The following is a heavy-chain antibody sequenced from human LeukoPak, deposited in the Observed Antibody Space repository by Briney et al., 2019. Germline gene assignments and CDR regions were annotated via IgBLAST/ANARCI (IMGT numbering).Heavy chain of an antibody. J-gene: IGHJ4*02. CDR1: GFTFSDCY. CDR2: ISSSSSYT. D-gene: IGHD3-10*01. Sequence: GGSLRLSCAASGFTFSDCYMSWIRQAPGKGLEWVSYISSSSSYTNYADSVKGRFTISRDNAKNSLYLQMNSLRAEDTAVYYCARDTTMVRGAYDYWGQGTLVTVSS. V-gene: IGHV3-11*06. CDR3: ARDTTMVRGAYDY.